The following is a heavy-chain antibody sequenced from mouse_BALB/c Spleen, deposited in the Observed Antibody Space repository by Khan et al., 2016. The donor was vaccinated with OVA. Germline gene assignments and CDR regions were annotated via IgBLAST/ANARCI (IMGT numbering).Heavy chain of an antibody. D-gene: IGHD1-1*01. V-gene: IGHV5-9-3*01. CDR1: GFTFSTYA. J-gene: IGHJ3*01. Sequence: EVELVESGGDLVKPGGSLKLSCAASGFTFSTYAMSWVRQTPEKRLEWVATISSDGDYIYYPDSVKGRFTLSRDNAKTTLFLQKSSLRSEDTAMYFCARHNYGPFAYWGQGTLVTVSA. CDR2: ISSDGDYI. CDR3: ARHNYGPFAY.